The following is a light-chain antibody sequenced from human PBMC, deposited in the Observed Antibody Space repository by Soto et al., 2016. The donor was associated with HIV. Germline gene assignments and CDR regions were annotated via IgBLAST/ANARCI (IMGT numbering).Light chain of an antibody. Sequence: DIQMTQSPSSLSASVGDRVTITCRTSQNIDNYLNWYQQKPGKAPNLLIYAASSLRSGVPSRFSGSGSGTDFTLTISTLQPEDFATYYCQQTYSTPPLTFGQGTRLEIK. CDR1: QNIDNY. CDR2: AAS. CDR3: QQTYSTPPLT. V-gene: IGKV1-39*01. J-gene: IGKJ5*01.